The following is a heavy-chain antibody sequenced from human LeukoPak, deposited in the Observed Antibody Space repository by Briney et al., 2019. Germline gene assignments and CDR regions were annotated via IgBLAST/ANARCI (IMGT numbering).Heavy chain of an antibody. J-gene: IGHJ4*02. CDR1: GLTFSSDW. Sequence: GGSLRLSCAASGLTFSSDWMNWVRQAPGKGLEWVANINQDGSEKYYVDSVKGRFTISRDNAKNSLYLQMNSLRAEDTAVYYCARDPDMVRGVNFDYWGQGTLVTVSS. CDR3: ARDPDMVRGVNFDY. D-gene: IGHD3-10*01. CDR2: INQDGSEK. V-gene: IGHV3-7*03.